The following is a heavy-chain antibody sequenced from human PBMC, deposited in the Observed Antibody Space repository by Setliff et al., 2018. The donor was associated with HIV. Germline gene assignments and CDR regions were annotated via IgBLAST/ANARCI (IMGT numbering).Heavy chain of an antibody. CDR2: VWSDGSNV. CDR3: VKSTDFGSSEFDS. Sequence: SLRLSCEASGFSFSTYSVNWVRQAPGKGLEWVAVVWSDGSNVFYGDPVKGRFTISRDNSKNTLYLQMNSLRAEDTAIYYCVKSTDFGSSEFDSWGQGTLVTVSS. CDR1: GFSFSTYS. V-gene: IGHV3-33*03. J-gene: IGHJ4*02. D-gene: IGHD3-10*01.